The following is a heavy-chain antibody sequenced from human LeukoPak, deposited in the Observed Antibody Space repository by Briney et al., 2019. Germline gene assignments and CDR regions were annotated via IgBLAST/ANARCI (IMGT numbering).Heavy chain of an antibody. V-gene: IGHV3-23*01. CDR3: AKVATSTRYYYYAMDV. D-gene: IGHD4-11*01. CDR2: ISGSGGST. CDR1: GFTFSTYA. J-gene: IGHJ6*02. Sequence: GGSLRLSCAASGFTFSTYAMSWVRQAPGKGLEWVSAISGSGGSTDYADSVKGWFTISRDNSKNTLYLQMNSLRADDTALYYCAKVATSTRYYYYAMDVWGQGTTVTVSS.